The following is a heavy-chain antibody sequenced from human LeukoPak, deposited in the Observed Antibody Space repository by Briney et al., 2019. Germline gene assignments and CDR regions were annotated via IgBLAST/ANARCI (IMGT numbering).Heavy chain of an antibody. CDR2: IYYSGST. Sequence: KPSETLSLTCTVSGGSISSYYWSWIRQPPGKGLEWIGYIYYSGSTNYNPSLKSRVTISVDTSKNQFSLKLSSVTAADTAVYYCARDRGYYGSGSPPRYYYYGMDVWGQGTTVTVSS. CDR3: ARDRGYYGSGSPPRYYYYGMDV. CDR1: GGSISSYY. V-gene: IGHV4-59*01. J-gene: IGHJ6*02. D-gene: IGHD3-10*01.